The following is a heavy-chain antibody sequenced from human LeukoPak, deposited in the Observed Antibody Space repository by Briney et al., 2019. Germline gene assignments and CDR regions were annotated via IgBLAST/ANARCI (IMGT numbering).Heavy chain of an antibody. Sequence: GGSLRLSCAASGFTFSSYGMHWVRQAPGKGLEWVAVISYDGSNKYYADSVKGRFTISRDNSKNTLYLQMNSLRSEDTAVYYCARVGSARQAPLDYWGQGTLVTVSS. CDR3: ARVGSARQAPLDY. V-gene: IGHV3-30*03. CDR2: ISYDGSNK. J-gene: IGHJ4*02. D-gene: IGHD6-6*01. CDR1: GFTFSSYG.